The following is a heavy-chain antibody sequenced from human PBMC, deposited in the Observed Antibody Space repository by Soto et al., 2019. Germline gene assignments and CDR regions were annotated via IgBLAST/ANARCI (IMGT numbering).Heavy chain of an antibody. CDR3: ARDHGGYNYYYGMDV. V-gene: IGHV4-34*01. CDR1: GGSFSGYY. J-gene: IGHJ6*02. Sequence: SETLSLTCAVYGGSFSGYYWSWIRQPPGKGLEWIGEINHSGSTNYNPSLKSRVTISVDTSKNQFSLKLSSVTAADTAVYYCARDHGGYNYYYGMDVRGQGTKVTVSS. D-gene: IGHD2-15*01. CDR2: INHSGST.